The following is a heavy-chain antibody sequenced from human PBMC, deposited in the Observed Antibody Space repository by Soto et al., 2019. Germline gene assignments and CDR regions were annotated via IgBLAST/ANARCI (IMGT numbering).Heavy chain of an antibody. CDR1: GYTFTSYY. Sequence: ASVKVSCKASGYTFTSYYMHWVRQAPGQGLEWMGIINPSGGSTSYAQKFQGRVTMTRDTSTSTVYMELSSLRSEDTAVYYCARDSVIVVGTHAFDIWGQGTTVTVSS. CDR2: INPSGGST. D-gene: IGHD3-22*01. CDR3: ARDSVIVVGTHAFDI. J-gene: IGHJ3*02. V-gene: IGHV1-46*03.